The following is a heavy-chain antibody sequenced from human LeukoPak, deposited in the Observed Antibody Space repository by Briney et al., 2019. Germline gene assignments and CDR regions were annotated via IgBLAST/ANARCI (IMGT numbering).Heavy chain of an antibody. D-gene: IGHD6-19*01. V-gene: IGHV3-23*01. Sequence: HSGGSLRLSCAASGFTFSSYAMSWVRQAPGKGLEWVSAISGSGGSTYYADSVKGRFTISRDNSKNTLYLQMNSLRAEDTAVHYCAKDGREDAVAAENWFDPWGQGTLVTVSS. J-gene: IGHJ5*02. CDR3: AKDGREDAVAAENWFDP. CDR2: ISGSGGST. CDR1: GFTFSSYA.